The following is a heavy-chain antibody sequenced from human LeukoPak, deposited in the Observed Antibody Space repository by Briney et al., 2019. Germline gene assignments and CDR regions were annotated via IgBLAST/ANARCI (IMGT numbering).Heavy chain of an antibody. J-gene: IGHJ3*02. CDR3: ARALTGHDAFDI. CDR1: GYTFSSYY. D-gene: IGHD1-14*01. Sequence: ASVKVSCKASGYTFSSYYMHWVRQAPGQGLEWMGIINPIGGSTSYAQKFQGRVTMTRDMSTSTVYMELSSLRSEDTAVYYCARALTGHDAFDIWGQGTMVTVSS. V-gene: IGHV1-46*01. CDR2: INPIGGST.